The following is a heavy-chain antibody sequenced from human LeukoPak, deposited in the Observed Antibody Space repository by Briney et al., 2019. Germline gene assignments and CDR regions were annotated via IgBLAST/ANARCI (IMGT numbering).Heavy chain of an antibody. V-gene: IGHV3-30*04. CDR2: ISSDGSNK. D-gene: IGHD5-12*01. CDR3: ARGSSRGYSGYEMTSLNYYYYYMDV. Sequence: PGGSLRLSCAASGFTFSSYGMHWVRQAPGKELEWVAVISSDGSNKYYADSVKGRFTISRDNLKNTLYLQMNSLRPEDTAVYYCARGSSRGYSGYEMTSLNYYYYYMDVWGKGTTVTVSS. CDR1: GFTFSSYG. J-gene: IGHJ6*03.